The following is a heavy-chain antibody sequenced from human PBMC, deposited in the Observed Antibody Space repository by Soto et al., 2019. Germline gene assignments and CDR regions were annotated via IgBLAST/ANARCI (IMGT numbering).Heavy chain of an antibody. CDR3: AKNPGYYYDSTGYHFDY. CDR1: GFTFNTYG. D-gene: IGHD3-22*01. Sequence: GGSLRLSCAASGFTFNTYGMSWVRQAPAKGLEWVSSISASGANTYYADSVQGRFTISRDISKNTLYLQMNSLGVEDTAVYYCAKNPGYYYDSTGYHFDYWGQGTLVTVSS. CDR2: ISASGANT. J-gene: IGHJ4*02. V-gene: IGHV3-23*01.